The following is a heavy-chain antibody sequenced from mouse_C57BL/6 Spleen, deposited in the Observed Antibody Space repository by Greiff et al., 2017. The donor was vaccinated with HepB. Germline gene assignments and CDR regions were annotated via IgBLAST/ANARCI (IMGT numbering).Heavy chain of an antibody. V-gene: IGHV1-50*01. J-gene: IGHJ4*01. D-gene: IGHD1-1*01. Sequence: VQLQQPGAELVKPGASVKLSCKASGYTFTSYWMQWVKQRPGQGLEWIGEIDPSDSYTNYNQKFKGKATLTVDTSSSTAYMQLSSLTSEDSAVYYCARSGDGSSPYYAMDYWVKEPQSPSPQ. CDR1: GYTFTSYW. CDR2: IDPSDSYT. CDR3: ARSGDGSSPYYAMDY.